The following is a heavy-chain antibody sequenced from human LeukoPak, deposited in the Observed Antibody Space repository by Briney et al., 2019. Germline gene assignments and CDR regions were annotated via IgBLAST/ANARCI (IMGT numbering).Heavy chain of an antibody. CDR2: ISGSGGST. D-gene: IGHD2-21*02. CDR3: AKDGVTAAVNPYYFDY. Sequence: GGSLRLSCAASGFTFSSYAMHWVRQAPGKGLEWVSAISGSGGSTYYADSVKGRFTISRDNSKNTLYLQMNSLRAEDTAVYYCAKDGVTAAVNPYYFDYWGQGTLVTVCS. J-gene: IGHJ4*02. CDR1: GFTFSSYA. V-gene: IGHV3-23*01.